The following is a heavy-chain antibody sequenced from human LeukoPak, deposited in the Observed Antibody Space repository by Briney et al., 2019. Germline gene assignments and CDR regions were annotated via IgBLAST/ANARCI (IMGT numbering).Heavy chain of an antibody. CDR1: GGSISSYY. V-gene: IGHV4-59*08. CDR2: IYYSGST. CDR3: VRHPWGHSSGWN. Sequence: KPSETLSLTCTVSGGSISSYYWSWIRQPPGKGLEWIGYIYYSGSTNYNPSLKSRVTISVDTSKNQFSLKLSSVTAADTAVYYCVRHPWGHSSGWNWGQGTLVTVSS. J-gene: IGHJ4*02. D-gene: IGHD6-25*01.